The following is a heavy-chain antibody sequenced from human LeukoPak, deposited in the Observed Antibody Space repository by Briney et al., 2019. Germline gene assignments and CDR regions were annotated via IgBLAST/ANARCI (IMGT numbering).Heavy chain of an antibody. Sequence: ASVKVCCKASGGTFTIYAISWVRQAPGQGLEWMGRIIPIFGTANYAQKFQGRVTITTDESTSTAYMELSSLRSEDTAVYYCARGITMVRGELDYWGQGTLVTVSS. D-gene: IGHD3-10*01. CDR3: ARGITMVRGELDY. V-gene: IGHV1-69*05. CDR1: GGTFTIYA. CDR2: IIPIFGTA. J-gene: IGHJ4*02.